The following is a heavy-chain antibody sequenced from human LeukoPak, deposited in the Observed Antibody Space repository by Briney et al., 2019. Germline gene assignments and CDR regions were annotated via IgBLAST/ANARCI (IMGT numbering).Heavy chain of an antibody. Sequence: PGGSLRLSCAASGFTFDDYTMHWVRQAPGKGLEWVSLISWDGGSTYYADSVKGRFTISRDHSKNSLYLQMNSLRTEDTALYYCAKEEAGNSNYYYGMDVWGQGTTVTVSS. V-gene: IGHV3-43*01. D-gene: IGHD4-4*01. CDR1: GFTFDDYT. CDR3: AKEEAGNSNYYYGMDV. J-gene: IGHJ6*02. CDR2: ISWDGGST.